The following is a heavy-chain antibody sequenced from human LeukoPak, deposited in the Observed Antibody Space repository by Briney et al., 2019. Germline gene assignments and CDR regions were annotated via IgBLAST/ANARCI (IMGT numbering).Heavy chain of an antibody. D-gene: IGHD1-26*01. V-gene: IGHV1-46*01. Sequence: ASVKVSCKASGYTFTSYYMHWVRQAPGQGLEWMGIINPSGGSTSYAQKFQGRVTMTRDTSTSTVYMELSSPRSEDTAVYYCARDWGIVGATDGFDYWGQGTLVTVSS. CDR2: INPSGGST. CDR3: ARDWGIVGATDGFDY. J-gene: IGHJ4*02. CDR1: GYTFTSYY.